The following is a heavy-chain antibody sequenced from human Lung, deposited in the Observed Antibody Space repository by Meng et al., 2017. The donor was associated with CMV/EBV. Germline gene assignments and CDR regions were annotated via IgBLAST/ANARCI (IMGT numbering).Heavy chain of an antibody. J-gene: IGHJ4*01. Sequence: SCPASGYSFSGFYLTWARPAPGHGLEWLGRVNPISDDTHLAQKFEGRITVTRGATINTAFMELTRLRPDDTAVYYCAKSSDNGWSSWGPGTLVTVSS. D-gene: IGHD6-19*01. CDR1: GYSFSGFY. CDR2: VNPISDDT. CDR3: AKSSDNGWSS. V-gene: IGHV1-2*06.